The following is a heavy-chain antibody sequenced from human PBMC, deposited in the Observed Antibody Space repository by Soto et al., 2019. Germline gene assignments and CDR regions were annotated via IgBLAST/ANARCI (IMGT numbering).Heavy chain of an antibody. J-gene: IGHJ5*02. CDR3: AREYCSGGSCSEFDP. CDR2: IYYSGST. Sequence: SETLSLTCTVSGGSISSYYWSWIRQPPGKGLEWIGYIYYSGSTNYNPSLKSRVTISVDTSKNQFSLKLSSVTAADTAVYYCAREYCSGGSCSEFDPWGQGTLVTVSS. CDR1: GGSISSYY. D-gene: IGHD2-15*01. V-gene: IGHV4-59*01.